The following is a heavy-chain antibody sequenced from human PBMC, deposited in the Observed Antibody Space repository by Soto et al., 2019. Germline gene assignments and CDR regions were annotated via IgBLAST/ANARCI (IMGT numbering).Heavy chain of an antibody. CDR3: AKDRYSYKLRDFQL. J-gene: IGHJ1*01. D-gene: IGHD5-18*01. Sequence: EVQLVESGGGLVQPGRSLRLSCAASGFTFDDYAMHWVRQAPGKGLEWVSGISWNSGSIGYADSVKGRFTISRDNAKNSLYLQMNSLRAEDTALYYCAKDRYSYKLRDFQLWGQGTLVTVSS. CDR1: GFTFDDYA. CDR2: ISWNSGSI. V-gene: IGHV3-9*01.